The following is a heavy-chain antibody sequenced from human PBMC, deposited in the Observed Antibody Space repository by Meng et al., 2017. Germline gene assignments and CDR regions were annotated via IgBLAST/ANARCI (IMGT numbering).Heavy chain of an antibody. CDR1: GYTFTGYY. CDR2: INPNSGGT. CDR3: ARGGYSSGVRVRHWFDP. D-gene: IGHD6-25*01. J-gene: IGHJ5*02. V-gene: IGHV1-2*02. Sequence: GQSGAGVKKHGVSVKGSCKASGYTFTGYYMHWVRQAPGQVLEWMGWINPNSGGTNYAQKFQGRVTMTRDTSISTAYMELSRLRSDDTAVYYWARGGYSSGVRVRHWFDPWGQGTLVTVSS.